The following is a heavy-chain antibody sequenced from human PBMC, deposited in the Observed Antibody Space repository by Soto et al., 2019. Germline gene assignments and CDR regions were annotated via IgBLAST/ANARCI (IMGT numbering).Heavy chain of an antibody. V-gene: IGHV3-9*01. Sequence: QPGGSLRLSCAASGFTFGDYAMHWVRQAPGKGLEWVSGISWNSGSVGYADSVKGRFTISRGNAKNSLYLQMNSLRAGDTALYYCAKGMTTVTTYDAFDIWGQGTMVTVS. CDR3: AKGMTTVTTYDAFDI. D-gene: IGHD4-17*01. CDR1: GFTFGDYA. J-gene: IGHJ3*02. CDR2: ISWNSGSV.